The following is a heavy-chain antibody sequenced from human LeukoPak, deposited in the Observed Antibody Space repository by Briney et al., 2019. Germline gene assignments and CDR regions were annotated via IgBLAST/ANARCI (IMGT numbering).Heavy chain of an antibody. CDR2: TRFDGSIK. J-gene: IGHJ4*02. CDR3: ARGGGTRQYYFDY. V-gene: IGHV3-33*01. CDR1: GFIFSDYG. Sequence: PGGSLRLSCAVCGFIFSDYGFHWVRQAPGKGLEWVAVTRFDGSIKQYADSVKGRFTISRDDSKNTLYLQMNFLKSEDTAVYYCARGGGTRQYYFDYWGQGTLVTVSS. D-gene: IGHD1-1*01.